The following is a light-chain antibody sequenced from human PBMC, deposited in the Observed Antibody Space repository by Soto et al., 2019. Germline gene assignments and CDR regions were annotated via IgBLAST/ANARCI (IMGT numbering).Light chain of an antibody. CDR3: QQRSNWPPT. V-gene: IGKV3-11*01. J-gene: IGKJ1*01. CDR1: QSVGSY. CDR2: DAS. Sequence: EIVLTQSPVSLSLSPGEGATLSCRASQSVGSYLAWYQQRPGQAPRLLIYDASNRASGIPARFSGSGSGTEFTLTISSLQSEDFAVYYCQQRSNWPPTFGQGTKVDIK.